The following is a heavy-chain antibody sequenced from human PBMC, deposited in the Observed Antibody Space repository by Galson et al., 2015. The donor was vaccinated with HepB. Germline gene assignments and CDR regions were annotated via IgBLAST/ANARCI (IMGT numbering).Heavy chain of an antibody. CDR1: GFTFSNYG. CDR2: VWFDGSKE. Sequence: SLRLSCAASGFTFSNYGVHWVRQAPGKGLEWMAVVWFDGSKEFYAESVKGRLTISRDNFKNTLYLQMNSLRAEVTAVYYCARYNGGSALDYWGQGTLVTVSS. CDR3: ARYNGGSALDY. J-gene: IGHJ4*02. D-gene: IGHD1-14*01. V-gene: IGHV3-33*01.